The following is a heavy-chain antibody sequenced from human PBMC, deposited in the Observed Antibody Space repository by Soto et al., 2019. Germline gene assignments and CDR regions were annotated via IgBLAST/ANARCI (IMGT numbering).Heavy chain of an antibody. D-gene: IGHD5-12*01. CDR3: AKGSIEYSASVDR. CDR1: GFTFSNAW. V-gene: IGHV3-15*01. J-gene: IGHJ5*02. Sequence: EVQLVESGGGLVKPGGSLRLSCAASGFTFSNAWMNWVRQAPGKGLEWVGRIKTKTDGGTTDYAAPVKGRFTISRDNSKNVLSLEMNNLRAEDTATYFCAKGSIEYSASVDRWGQGTLVLVSS. CDR2: IKTKTDGGTT.